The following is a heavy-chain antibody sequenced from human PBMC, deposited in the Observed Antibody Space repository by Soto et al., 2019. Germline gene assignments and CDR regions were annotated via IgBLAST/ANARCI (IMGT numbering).Heavy chain of an antibody. Sequence: ASVKVSCKVSGYTLTELSMHWVRQAPGKGLEWMGGFDPEDGETIYAQKFQGRVTMTEDTSTDTAYMELSSLRSEDTAVYYCAPYYDILIGFLSWGQGTLVTVSS. J-gene: IGHJ5*02. CDR3: APYYDILIGFLS. D-gene: IGHD3-9*01. CDR1: GYTLTELS. V-gene: IGHV1-24*01. CDR2: FDPEDGET.